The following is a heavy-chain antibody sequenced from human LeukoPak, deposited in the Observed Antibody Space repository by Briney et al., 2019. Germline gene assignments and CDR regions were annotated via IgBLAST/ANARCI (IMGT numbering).Heavy chain of an antibody. CDR2: IRNDGRDK. V-gene: IGHV3-30*02. CDR3: AKDVAQYFDY. CDR1: GFTFNIYG. Sequence: PGGSLRLSCAASGFTFNIYGMHWVRQAACKGLEWVAFIRNDGRDKYYVDSVKGRFTISRDNSRNTLYLQMNSLKTEDTAVYYCAKDVAQYFDYWGQGTLVTVSS. J-gene: IGHJ4*02.